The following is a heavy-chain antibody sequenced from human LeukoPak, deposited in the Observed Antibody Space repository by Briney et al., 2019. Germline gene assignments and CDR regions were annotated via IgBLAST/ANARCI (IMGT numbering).Heavy chain of an antibody. Sequence: SETLSLTCTVSGGSITSSSYYWGWIRQPPGKGLEWIGSIYYSGSTYYNPSLKSRVTISVDTSKNQFSLKLSSVTAADTAVYYCAVTASIDYWGQGTLVTVSS. CDR3: AVTASIDY. V-gene: IGHV4-39*01. D-gene: IGHD2-21*02. CDR2: IYYSGST. CDR1: GGSITSSSYY. J-gene: IGHJ4*02.